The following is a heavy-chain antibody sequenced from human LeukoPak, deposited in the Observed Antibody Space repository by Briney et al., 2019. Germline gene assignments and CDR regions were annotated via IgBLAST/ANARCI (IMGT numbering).Heavy chain of an antibody. CDR3: ATTARHCSEF. V-gene: IGHV4-30-4*08. J-gene: IGHJ4*02. CDR1: GASINSGDYY. D-gene: IGHD6-6*01. Sequence: PSQTLSLTCTVSGASINSGDYYRSWIRQPPGKGLEWIGYIYYSGSTYYNVSLKSRVTISIDTSKNQFSLRLGSVTAADTAVYYCATTARHCSEFWGQGTLVTVSS. CDR2: IYYSGST.